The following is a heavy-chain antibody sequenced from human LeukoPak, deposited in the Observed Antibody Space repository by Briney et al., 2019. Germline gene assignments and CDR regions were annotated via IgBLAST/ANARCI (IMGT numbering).Heavy chain of an antibody. J-gene: IGHJ2*01. D-gene: IGHD2-2*02. V-gene: IGHV4-31*03. Sequence: SETLSLTCTVSGGSISSGGYYWSWIRQHPGKGLEWIGYFYYSGSTYYNPSLKSRVTISVDTSKNQFSLKLSSVTAADTAVYYCARDRCSSTSCYTLGWYFDLWGRDTRVTVSS. CDR1: GGSISSGGYY. CDR2: FYYSGST. CDR3: ARDRCSSTSCYTLGWYFDL.